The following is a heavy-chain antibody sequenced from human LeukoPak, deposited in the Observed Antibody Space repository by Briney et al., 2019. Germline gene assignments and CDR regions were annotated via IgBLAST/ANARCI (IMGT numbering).Heavy chain of an antibody. CDR2: ISGSGGST. J-gene: IGHJ5*02. Sequence: GGSLRLSCAASGFTFSTRAMSWVRQAPGKGLEWVSSISGSGGSTYYADSVKGRFTISKDTSKKTVHLQMNSLRAEDTAVYYCAKSGAQWLVQENWFDPWGQGTLVTVSS. V-gene: IGHV3-23*01. D-gene: IGHD6-19*01. CDR1: GFTFSTRA. CDR3: AKSGAQWLVQENWFDP.